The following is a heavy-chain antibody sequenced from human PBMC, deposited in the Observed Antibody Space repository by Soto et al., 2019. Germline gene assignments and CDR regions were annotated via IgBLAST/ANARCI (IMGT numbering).Heavy chain of an antibody. V-gene: IGHV1-69*01. CDR2: ILPIFGTA. CDR3: AGMKVRMVVVCYDYGMDF. J-gene: IGHJ6*02. Sequence: QVQLVQSGAEVKKPGSSVKVSCKASVGTFSSDALSWVRQAPGQGLEWMGGILPIFGTANDAQKFQGRVTITADEPTSTADMELSSLITEDTAVYYCAGMKVRMVVVCYDYGMDFWGQGTTVTVSS. D-gene: IGHD2-15*01. CDR1: VGTFSSDA.